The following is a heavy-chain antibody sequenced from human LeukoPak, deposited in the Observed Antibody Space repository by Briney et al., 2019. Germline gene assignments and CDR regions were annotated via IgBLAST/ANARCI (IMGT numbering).Heavy chain of an antibody. CDR2: ISGSGGST. Sequence: GGSLRLSCAASGFTFSSYAMSWVRQAPGKGLEWVSAISGSGGSTYYADSVKGRFTISRDNSKNTLYLQMNSLRAEDTAVYYCARGRSNYYGMDVWGQGTTVTVSS. V-gene: IGHV3-23*01. J-gene: IGHJ6*02. CDR1: GFTFSSYA. D-gene: IGHD1-26*01. CDR3: ARGRSNYYGMDV.